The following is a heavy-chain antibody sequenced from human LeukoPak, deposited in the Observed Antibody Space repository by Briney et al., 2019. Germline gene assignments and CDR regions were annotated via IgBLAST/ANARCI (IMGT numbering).Heavy chain of an antibody. J-gene: IGHJ4*02. CDR3: ARHDSYGPFDY. D-gene: IGHD5-18*01. CDR2: IYYSGSS. Sequence: SETLSLTCTVSGGSISSSSYYWGWIRQPPGKGLEWIGSIYYSGSSYYNPSLKSRVTISVDTSKNRFSLKLSSVTAADTAVYFCARHDSYGPFDYWGQGTLVTVSS. CDR1: GGSISSSSYY. V-gene: IGHV4-39*01.